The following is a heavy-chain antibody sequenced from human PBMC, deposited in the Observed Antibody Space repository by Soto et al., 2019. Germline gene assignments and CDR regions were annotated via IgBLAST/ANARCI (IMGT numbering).Heavy chain of an antibody. D-gene: IGHD6-6*01. J-gene: IGHJ4*02. CDR1: GYTFTSYA. CDR3: ARVQRTFGIAALVY. V-gene: IGHV1-3*01. CDR2: INAGNGNT. Sequence: ASVKVSCKASGYTFTSYAMHWVRQAPGQRLEWMGWINAGNGNTKYSQKFQGRVTITRDTSASTAYMELSSLISEDTAVYYCARVQRTFGIAALVYWGQGTLVTVSS.